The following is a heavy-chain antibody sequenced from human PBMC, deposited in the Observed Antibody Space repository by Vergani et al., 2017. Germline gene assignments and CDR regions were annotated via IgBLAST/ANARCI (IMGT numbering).Heavy chain of an antibody. CDR3: AGVRPYCSGGSCYPAGWVDP. CDR2: IHHSGST. Sequence: QVQLQQWGAGLLKPSETLSLTCAVYGGSFSGYYWSWIRQPPGKGLEWIGEIHHSGSTNYNPSLKSRVTISVDTSKNQFSLQLSSVTAAATAVYYCAGVRPYCSGGSCYPAGWVDPWGQGTLVTVSS. J-gene: IGHJ5*02. CDR1: GGSFSGYY. D-gene: IGHD2-15*01. V-gene: IGHV4-34*01.